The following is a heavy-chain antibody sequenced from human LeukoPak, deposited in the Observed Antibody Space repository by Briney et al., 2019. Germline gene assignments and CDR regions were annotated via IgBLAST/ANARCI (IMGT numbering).Heavy chain of an antibody. D-gene: IGHD3-10*01. Sequence: ASVKVSCKTSGYSFSGSYIHWVRQAPGQGLEWMGWISAYNGNTNYAQKLQGRVTMTTDTSTSTAYMELRSLRAEDTAVYYCAKDRDRTITMVRGVISAPDYWGQGTLVTVSS. V-gene: IGHV1-18*04. CDR1: GYSFSGSY. CDR3: AKDRDRTITMVRGVISAPDY. J-gene: IGHJ4*02. CDR2: ISAYNGNT.